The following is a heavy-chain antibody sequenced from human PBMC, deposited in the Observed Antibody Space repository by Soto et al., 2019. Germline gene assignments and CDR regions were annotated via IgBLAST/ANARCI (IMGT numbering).Heavy chain of an antibody. CDR1: GFTFSSYS. CDR2: ISSSSYI. Sequence: PGGSLRLSCAASGFTFSSYSMNWVRQAPGKGLEWVSSISSSSYIYYADSVKGRFTISRDNAKNSLYLQMNSLRAEDTAVYYCASEPDIVVVVAAQVGIWGQGTMVTVSS. J-gene: IGHJ3*02. CDR3: ASEPDIVVVVAAQVGI. V-gene: IGHV3-21*01. D-gene: IGHD2-15*01.